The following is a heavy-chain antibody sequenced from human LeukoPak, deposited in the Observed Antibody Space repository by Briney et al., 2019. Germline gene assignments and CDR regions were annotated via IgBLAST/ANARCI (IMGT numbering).Heavy chain of an antibody. D-gene: IGHD2-2*01. CDR3: AREGSSDPISAFDI. V-gene: IGHV3-7*01. J-gene: IGHJ3*02. CDR1: GFTFSSYW. CDR2: IKQDGSEK. Sequence: GGSLRLSCAASGFTFSSYWMSWVRQAPGKGLEWVANIKQDGSEKYYVDSVKGRFTISRDNAKNSLYLQMNSLRAEDTAVYYCAREGSSDPISAFDIWGQGTMVTVSS.